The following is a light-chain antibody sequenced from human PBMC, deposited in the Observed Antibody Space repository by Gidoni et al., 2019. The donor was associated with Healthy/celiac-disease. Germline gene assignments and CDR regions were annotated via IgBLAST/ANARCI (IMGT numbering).Light chain of an antibody. J-gene: IGKJ2*03. CDR2: GAS. CDR3: QHYGSSPYS. CDR1: QTISSTS. Sequence: IVLTQSPGTLSFSPGERATLSCRASQTISSTSLAWYQQKPGQAPRLLIYGASNRATGIPDRFRGSGSGTDFTLTISRLEPEHFAVYYCQHYGSSPYSFGQXTKLEIK. V-gene: IGKV3-20*01.